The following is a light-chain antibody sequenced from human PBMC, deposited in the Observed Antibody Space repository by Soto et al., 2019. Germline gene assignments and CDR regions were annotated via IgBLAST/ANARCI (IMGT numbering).Light chain of an antibody. CDR2: CAS. J-gene: IGKJ4*01. CDR1: QSVRSNS. Sequence: EIVVTQSPGTLSLSPGERATLSCRASQSVRSNSLAWYQQKPGQAPRLLIYCASTTATGIPDRFSGSGSGTDFTLTITRLQPEDFAVFYCQQYGRSPPTFGGGTNMEIK. CDR3: QQYGRSPPT. V-gene: IGKV3-20*01.